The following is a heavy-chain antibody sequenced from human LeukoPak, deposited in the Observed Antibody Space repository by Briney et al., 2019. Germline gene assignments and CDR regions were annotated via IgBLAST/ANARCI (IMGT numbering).Heavy chain of an antibody. CDR2: ISSSSSYI. J-gene: IGHJ6*02. Sequence: PGGSLRLSCAASGFTFSSYSMNWVRQATGKGLEWVSSISSSSSYIYYADSVKGRFTISRDNAKNSLYLQMNSLRAEDTAVYYCARDYGGPTNYYYGMDVWGQGTTVTVSS. CDR3: ARDYGGPTNYYYGMDV. CDR1: GFTFSSYS. D-gene: IGHD4-17*01. V-gene: IGHV3-21*01.